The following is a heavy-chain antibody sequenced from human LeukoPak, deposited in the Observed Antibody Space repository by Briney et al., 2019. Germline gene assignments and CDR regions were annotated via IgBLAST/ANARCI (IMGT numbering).Heavy chain of an antibody. CDR2: INQDGSAK. D-gene: IGHD3-16*01. Sequence: GGSLRLSCALSRITFSSNWMNWVRQAPGRGLEWVANINQDGSAKFYVDSVRGRFAISRDNARNSVYLQMDSLRAEDTALYYCMPGGSDSDYWGQGTLVTVSS. V-gene: IGHV3-7*01. J-gene: IGHJ4*02. CDR3: MPGGSDSDY. CDR1: RITFSSNW.